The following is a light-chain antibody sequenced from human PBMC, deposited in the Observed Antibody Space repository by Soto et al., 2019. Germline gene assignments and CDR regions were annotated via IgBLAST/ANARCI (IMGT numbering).Light chain of an antibody. CDR1: SGDVGNYNL. CDR2: EDD. CDR3: CSYLGSSTV. V-gene: IGLV2-23*01. Sequence: QSALTQPASVSGSPGQSITISCTGVSGDVGNYNLVSWYQQHPAKAPKLIIYEDDKRPSGVSNRFSGSKSGDTASLTISGLQSEDEAAYYCCSYLGSSTVFGGCTQLTVL. J-gene: IGLJ7*01.